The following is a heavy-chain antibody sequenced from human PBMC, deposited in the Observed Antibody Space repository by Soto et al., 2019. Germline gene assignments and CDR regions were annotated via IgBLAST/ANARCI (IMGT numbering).Heavy chain of an antibody. D-gene: IGHD2-2*01. CDR1: GGTFSNYA. CDR2: IIPIFGTA. V-gene: IGHV1-69*06. J-gene: IGHJ6*02. CDR3: ARSTKRGYCGSTSCPTPLYGPYYYYGMDV. Sequence: SVKVSCKASGGTFSNYAISWVRQAPGQGLEWMGGIIPIFGTANYAQKFQGRVTITADKSTSTAYMELSSLRSEDTAVYYCARSTKRGYCGSTSCPTPLYGPYYYYGMDVWGQGTTVTVS.